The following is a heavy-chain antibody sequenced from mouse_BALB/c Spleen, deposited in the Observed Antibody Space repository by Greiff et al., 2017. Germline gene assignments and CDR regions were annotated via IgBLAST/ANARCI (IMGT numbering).Heavy chain of an antibody. CDR2: ISSGGST. V-gene: IGHV5-6-5*01. Sequence: EVKLMESGGGLVKPGGSLKLSCAASGFTFSSYAMSWVRQTPEKRLEWVASISSGGSTYYPDSVKGRFTISRDNARNILYLQMSSLRSEDTAMYYCARGYYGSSPWFAYWGQGTLVTVSA. CDR3: ARGYYGSSPWFAY. CDR1: GFTFSSYA. D-gene: IGHD1-1*01. J-gene: IGHJ3*01.